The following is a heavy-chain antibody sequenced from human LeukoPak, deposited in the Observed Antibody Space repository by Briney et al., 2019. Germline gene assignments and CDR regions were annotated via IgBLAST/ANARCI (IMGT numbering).Heavy chain of an antibody. Sequence: GGSLRLSCAASGFTFDDYAMHWVWQAPGKGLEWVSGISWNSGSIGYADSVKGRFTISRDNAKNSLYLQMNSLRAEDTALYYCAKESLFDSNFDSAFDIWGQGTMVTVSS. D-gene: IGHD3-22*01. CDR3: AKESLFDSNFDSAFDI. V-gene: IGHV3-9*01. J-gene: IGHJ3*02. CDR1: GFTFDDYA. CDR2: ISWNSGSI.